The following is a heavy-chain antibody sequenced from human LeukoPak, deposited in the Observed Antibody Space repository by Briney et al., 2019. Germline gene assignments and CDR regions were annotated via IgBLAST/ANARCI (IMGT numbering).Heavy chain of an antibody. CDR1: GFTVSTNY. CDR2: ISSGGTA. V-gene: IGHV3-66*04. CDR3: ARRGYGDYAPFDY. Sequence: PGGSLRLSCAVSGFTVSTNYMSWVRQAPGKGLGWVSLISSGGTAYYAHSVKGRFTISRDNSKNTLFLQMNSLRGEDTAVYYCARRGYGDYAPFDYWGQGTLVTVSS. D-gene: IGHD4-17*01. J-gene: IGHJ4*02.